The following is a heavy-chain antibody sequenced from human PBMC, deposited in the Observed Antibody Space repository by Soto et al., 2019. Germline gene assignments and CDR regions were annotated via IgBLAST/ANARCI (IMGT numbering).Heavy chain of an antibody. CDR2: INAANGNT. CDR1: GYTFTNNA. Sequence: AASVKVSCKASGYTFTNNAIHWVRQAPGQRLEWMGWINAANGNTKYSQKFQGRVTITRDTSASTAYMELSSLRSEDTAVYYCARDQGLCSGGSCWGYFDYWGQGTRVTVSS. J-gene: IGHJ4*02. V-gene: IGHV1-3*01. D-gene: IGHD2-15*01. CDR3: ARDQGLCSGGSCWGYFDY.